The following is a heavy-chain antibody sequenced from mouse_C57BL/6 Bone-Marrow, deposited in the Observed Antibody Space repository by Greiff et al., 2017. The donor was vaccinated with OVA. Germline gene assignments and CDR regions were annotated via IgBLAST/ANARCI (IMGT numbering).Heavy chain of an antibody. V-gene: IGHV1-50*01. CDR3: ARWGRGWYFDV. D-gene: IGHD1-1*01. CDR1: GYTFTSYW. CDR2: IDPSDSYT. Sequence: VQLQQSGAELVKPGASVKLSCKASGYTFTSYWMQWVKQRPGQGLEWIGEIDPSDSYTNYNQKFKGKATLTVDTSSSTAYMQLSSLTSEDSAVYYCARWGRGWYFDVWGTGTTVTVSS. J-gene: IGHJ1*03.